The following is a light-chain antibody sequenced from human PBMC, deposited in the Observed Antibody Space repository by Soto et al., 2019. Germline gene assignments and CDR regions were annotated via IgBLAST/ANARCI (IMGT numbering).Light chain of an antibody. CDR1: QSVSTK. CDR3: QQYNNWPPVT. CDR2: GAS. Sequence: EIVMTQSPATLSVSPGEKATLSCRASQSVSTKLAWYQQKPGQAPRLLIYGASTRATGIPARFSGSGSGTEFTLTISSRQSEDFAVYYCQQYNNWPPVTFGGGTKVEIK. J-gene: IGKJ4*01. V-gene: IGKV3-15*01.